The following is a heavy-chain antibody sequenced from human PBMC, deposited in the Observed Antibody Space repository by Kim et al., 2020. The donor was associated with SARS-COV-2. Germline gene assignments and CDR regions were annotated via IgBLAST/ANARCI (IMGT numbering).Heavy chain of an antibody. Sequence: ASVKVSCKASGYTFTSYAMHWVRQAPGQRLEWMGWINAGNGNTKYSQKFQGRVTITRDTSASTAYMELSSLRSEDTAVYYCARGVVRYFDWLFDSDNPRNWFDPWGQGPLLPVSS. CDR1: GYTFTSYA. V-gene: IGHV1-3*01. CDR2: INAGNGNT. CDR3: ARGVVRYFDWLFDSDNPRNWFDP. J-gene: IGHJ5*02. D-gene: IGHD3-9*01.